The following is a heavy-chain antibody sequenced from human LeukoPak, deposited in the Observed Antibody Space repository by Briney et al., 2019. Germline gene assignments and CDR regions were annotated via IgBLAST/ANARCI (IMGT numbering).Heavy chain of an antibody. D-gene: IGHD1-26*01. CDR2: ISNSGGST. CDR1: GFTFSNYA. Sequence: GGYLRLYCAASGFTFSNYAMIWVRHAPGKGLVGVSAISNSGGSTYYADSVKGRFTISRDNSKNTLYLQMNSLRAEDTALYYCAKGVKWELPFDYWGQGTLVTVSS. CDR3: AKGVKWELPFDY. J-gene: IGHJ4*02. V-gene: IGHV3-23*01.